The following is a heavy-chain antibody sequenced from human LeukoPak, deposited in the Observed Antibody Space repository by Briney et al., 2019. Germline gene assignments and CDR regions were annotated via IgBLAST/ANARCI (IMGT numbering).Heavy chain of an antibody. CDR2: IIPILGIA. V-gene: IGHV1-69*04. CDR1: GGTFSSYT. Sequence: EASVKVSCKASGGTFSSYTISWVRQAPGQGLEWMGRIIPILGIANCAQKFQGRVTITADKSTSTAYMELSSLRSEDTAVYYCAREAGSYGLYYFDYWGQGTLVTVSS. CDR3: AREAGSYGLYYFDY. D-gene: IGHD5-18*01. J-gene: IGHJ4*02.